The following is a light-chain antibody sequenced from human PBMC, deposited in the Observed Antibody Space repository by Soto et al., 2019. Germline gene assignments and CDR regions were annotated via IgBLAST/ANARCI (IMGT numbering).Light chain of an antibody. J-gene: IGLJ2*01. V-gene: IGLV2-14*01. CDR1: SSDVGGYNY. CDR2: EVS. CDR3: NSYTRSNTRL. Sequence: QSVLTQPASVSGSPGQSITISCTGTSSDVGGYNYVSWYQHHPGKAPKLMIYEVSNRPSGVSNRFSGSKSGNTASLTISGLQAADEADYYCNSYTRSNTRLFGGGTKVTVL.